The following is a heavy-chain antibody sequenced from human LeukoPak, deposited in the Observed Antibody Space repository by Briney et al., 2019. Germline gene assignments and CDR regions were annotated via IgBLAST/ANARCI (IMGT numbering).Heavy chain of an antibody. CDR2: ISGSGGST. V-gene: IGHV3-23*01. CDR1: GFTFSSYA. Sequence: PGGSLRLSCAASGFTFSSYAMSWVRQTPGKGLEWVSAISGSGGSTYYADSVKGRFTISGDNSKNTLYLQMNSLRAEDTAVYYCARVGDRSGYYSDFDYWGQGTLLTVSS. D-gene: IGHD3-22*01. CDR3: ARVGDRSGYYSDFDY. J-gene: IGHJ4*02.